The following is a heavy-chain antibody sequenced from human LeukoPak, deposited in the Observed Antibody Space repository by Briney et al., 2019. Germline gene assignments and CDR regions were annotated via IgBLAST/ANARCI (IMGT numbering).Heavy chain of an antibody. Sequence: QSGGYLRLSCAASGFTFSSYAMHWVRQAPGKGLEWVAVISYDGSNKYYADSVKGRFTISRDNSKNTLYLQMNSLRAEDTAVYYCATLGVYWGQGTLVTVSS. V-gene: IGHV3-30-3*01. J-gene: IGHJ4*02. CDR2: ISYDGSNK. CDR3: ATLGVY. CDR1: GFTFSSYA. D-gene: IGHD3-16*01.